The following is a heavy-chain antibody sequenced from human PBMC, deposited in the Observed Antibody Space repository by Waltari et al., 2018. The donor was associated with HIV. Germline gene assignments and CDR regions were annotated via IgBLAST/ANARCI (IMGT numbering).Heavy chain of an antibody. Sequence: QVQLVESGGGVVQPGRFLRLSCAASGFTFSSYGMHWVRQAPGKGLEWVAVISYDGSNKYYADAVKGRFTISRDNSKNTLYLQMNSLRAEDTAVYYCAKDVEAGDYYYGMDVWGQGTTVTVSS. D-gene: IGHD3-10*01. CDR2: ISYDGSNK. V-gene: IGHV3-30*18. J-gene: IGHJ6*02. CDR1: GFTFSSYG. CDR3: AKDVEAGDYYYGMDV.